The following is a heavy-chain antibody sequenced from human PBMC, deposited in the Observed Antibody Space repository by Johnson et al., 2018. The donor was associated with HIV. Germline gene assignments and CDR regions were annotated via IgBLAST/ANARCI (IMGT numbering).Heavy chain of an antibody. CDR2: ISYDGSNK. V-gene: IGHV3-30*04. D-gene: IGHD6-13*01. CDR3: ARDPAAAALRAFDI. Sequence: QVQLVESGGGVVQPGRSLRLSCAASGFTFSSYAMHWVRQAPGKGLEWVAVISYDGSNKHYADSVKGRFTITRDNSKTTLFLQMNSLRAEDTALYSCARDPAAAALRAFDIWGQGTMVTVSS. J-gene: IGHJ3*02. CDR1: GFTFSSYA.